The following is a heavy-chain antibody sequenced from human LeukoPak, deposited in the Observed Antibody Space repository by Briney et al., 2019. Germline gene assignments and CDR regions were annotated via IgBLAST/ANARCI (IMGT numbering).Heavy chain of an antibody. CDR2: IYWDDDK. D-gene: IGHD2-15*01. Sequence: SGPTLVKPTQTLTLTCTFSGFSLSTSGVGVGWIRQPPGKALEWLALIYWDDDKRYSPSLKSRLTITKDTSKNQVVLTMTNMDPVDTATYYCAHRRKVCSGGRCYYTWFDPWGQGTLVTVSS. V-gene: IGHV2-5*02. J-gene: IGHJ5*02. CDR1: GFSLSTSGVG. CDR3: AHRRKVCSGGRCYYTWFDP.